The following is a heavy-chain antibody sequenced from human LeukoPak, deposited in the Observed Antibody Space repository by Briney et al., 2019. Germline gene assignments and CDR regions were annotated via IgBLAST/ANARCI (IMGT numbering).Heavy chain of an antibody. J-gene: IGHJ4*02. CDR1: GGSFSGYY. Sequence: PSETLSLTCAVYGGSFSGYYWSWIRQPPGKGLEWIGEINHSGSTNYNPSLKSRVTISVDTSKNQFSLKLSSVTAADTAVYYCARGSVQDYWGQGTLVTVSS. CDR2: INHSGST. CDR3: ARGSVQDY. D-gene: IGHD6-6*01. V-gene: IGHV4-34*01.